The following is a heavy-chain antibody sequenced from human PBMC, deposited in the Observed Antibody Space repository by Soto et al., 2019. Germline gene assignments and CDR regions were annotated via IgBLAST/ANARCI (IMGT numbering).Heavy chain of an antibody. V-gene: IGHV3-23*01. CDR1: GFTFSSYA. Sequence: EVQLLESGGGLVQPGGSLRLSCAASGFTFSSYAMSWVRQAPGKGLEWVSAISGSGGSTYYADSVKGRSTISRDNCKKTLYLQMNSLGAEDTAVYYCAKNVWGITIFGGMDVWGQGTTVTVSS. J-gene: IGHJ6*02. CDR2: ISGSGGST. D-gene: IGHD3-9*01. CDR3: AKNVWGITIFGGMDV.